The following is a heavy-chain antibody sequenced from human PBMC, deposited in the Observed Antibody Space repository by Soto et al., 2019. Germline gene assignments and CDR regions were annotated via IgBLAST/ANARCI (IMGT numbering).Heavy chain of an antibody. J-gene: IGHJ6*02. V-gene: IGHV1-18*01. CDR2: ISAYNGNT. CDR3: GTVMVRAYYYGMDV. Sequence: ASVKVSCKTSGYTFTSYGISWVRQAPGQGLEWMGWISAYNGNTNYAQKLQGRVTMTTDTSTSTAYMELRSLRSDDTAVYYCGTVMVRAYYYGMDVWGQGTTVTVYS. D-gene: IGHD3-10*01. CDR1: GYTFTSYG.